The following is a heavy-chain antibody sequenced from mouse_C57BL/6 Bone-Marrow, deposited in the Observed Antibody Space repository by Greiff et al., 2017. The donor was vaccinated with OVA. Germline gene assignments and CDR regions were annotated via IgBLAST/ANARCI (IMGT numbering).Heavy chain of an antibody. CDR1: GFNIKDDY. CDR2: IDPENGDT. Sequence: EVQLQESGAELVRPGASVKLSCTASGFNIKDDYMHWVKQRPEQGLEWIGWIDPENGDTEYASKFQGKATITADTSSNTAYLQRSSLTSEDTAVYYCATLYDYDWFAYWGQGTLVTVSA. V-gene: IGHV14-4*01. CDR3: ATLYDYDWFAY. J-gene: IGHJ3*01. D-gene: IGHD2-4*01.